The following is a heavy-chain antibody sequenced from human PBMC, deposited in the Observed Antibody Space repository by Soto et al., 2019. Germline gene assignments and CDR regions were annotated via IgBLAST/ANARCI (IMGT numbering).Heavy chain of an antibody. J-gene: IGHJ6*02. V-gene: IGHV1-2*04. CDR1: RYTFTGYY. CDR2: INPNSGGT. Sequence: ASVKVSCKASRYTFTGYYMHWVRQAPGQGLEWMGWINPNSGGTNYAQKFQGWVTMTRDTSISTAYMELSRLRSDDTAVYYCARASGYYPYGMDVWGQGTTVTVSS. CDR3: ARASGYYPYGMDV. D-gene: IGHD3-3*01.